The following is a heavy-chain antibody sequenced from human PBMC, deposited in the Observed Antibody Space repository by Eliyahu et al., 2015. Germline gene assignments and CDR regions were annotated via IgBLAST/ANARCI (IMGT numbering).Heavy chain of an antibody. Sequence: EVQLVESGGGLVKPGGSLRLSCXXSGFTFXXXWMSWVRQAAGKGRDWVGRIKRRSDGGTTDYAAPVQGRFTISRDDSTNTLYLQMNSLRTEDTAVYYCTTGPPAYYYYHLDVWGKGTTVTVSS. CDR1: GFTFXXXW. CDR3: TTGPPAYYYYHLDV. V-gene: IGHV3-15*01. CDR2: IKRRSDGGTT. J-gene: IGHJ6*03. D-gene: IGHD2-2*01.